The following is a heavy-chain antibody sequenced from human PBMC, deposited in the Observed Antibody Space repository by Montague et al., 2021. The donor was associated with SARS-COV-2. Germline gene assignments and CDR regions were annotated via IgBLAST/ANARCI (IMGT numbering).Heavy chain of an antibody. V-gene: IGHV4-31*03. CDR3: ARVRLSYYLDY. CDR1: GTSIRSGGYY. D-gene: IGHD2/OR15-2a*01. CDR2: IFHTGRV. J-gene: IGHJ4*02. Sequence: TLSITCTVSGTSIRSGGYYWTWIRQHPGKGLEWIGYIFHTGRVYYNPSLETRVNISVDTSNNLFSLRLSSVTAADTAMYFCARVRLSYYLDYWGQGTLVTVSS.